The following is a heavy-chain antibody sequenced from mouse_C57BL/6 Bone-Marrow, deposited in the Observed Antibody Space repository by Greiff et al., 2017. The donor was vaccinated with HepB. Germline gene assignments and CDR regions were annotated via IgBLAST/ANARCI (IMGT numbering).Heavy chain of an antibody. V-gene: IGHV1-19*01. J-gene: IGHJ2*01. D-gene: IGHD2-14*01. CDR2: INPYNGGT. CDR1: GYTFTDYY. Sequence: VQLQQSGPVLVKPGASVKMSCKASGYTFTDYYMNWVKQSHGKSLEWIGVINPYNGGTSYNQKFKGKATLTVDKSSSTAYMELNSLTSEDSAVYYCASGNYYYRDYWGQGTTLTVSS. CDR3: ASGNYYYRDY.